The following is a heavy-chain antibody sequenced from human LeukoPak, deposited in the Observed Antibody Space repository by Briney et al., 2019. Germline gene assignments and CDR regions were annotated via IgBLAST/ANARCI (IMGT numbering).Heavy chain of an antibody. V-gene: IGHV4-34*01. D-gene: IGHD5-18*01. CDR1: GGVFRGFL. CDR3: ARSEGVWIQLWFGRYFDY. J-gene: IGHJ4*02. CDR2: INHSGST. Sequence: ETLFLPWAVYGGVFRGFLLRWIRQPPGKGLGWIGGINHSGSTNYNPSLKSRVTISVDTSKNQFSLKLSSVTAADTAVYYCARSEGVWIQLWFGRYFDYWGQGTLVTVSS.